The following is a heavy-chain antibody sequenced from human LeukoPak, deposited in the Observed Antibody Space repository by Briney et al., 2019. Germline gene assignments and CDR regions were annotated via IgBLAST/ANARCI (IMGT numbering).Heavy chain of an antibody. D-gene: IGHD3-10*01. CDR1: GASISSGGYS. CDR2: IYYSGST. Sequence: SQTLSLTCAVSGASISSGGYSWTWIRQPPGKGLEWIGNIYYSGSTDYNPSLKSRVTMSVDRSKNQFSLNLSSATAADTAVYYCARAKEITMVRGLIITFYFNYWGQGTLVTVSS. CDR3: ARAKEITMVRGLIITFYFNY. V-gene: IGHV4-30-2*01. J-gene: IGHJ4*02.